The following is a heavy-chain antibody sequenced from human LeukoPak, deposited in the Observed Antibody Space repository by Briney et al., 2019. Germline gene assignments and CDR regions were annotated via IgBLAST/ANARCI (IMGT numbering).Heavy chain of an antibody. CDR1: GFTFSSHL. CDR2: VKSDGSAT. CDR3: VRKFATGD. Sequence: GGSLRLSCAASGFTFSSHLMHWVRQAQGTGLVWVSSVKSDGSATNYADSVKGRFTISRDNAKNTLYLQMNSLRVEDTAVYYCVRKFATGDWGQGTLVTVSS. D-gene: IGHD1-14*01. J-gene: IGHJ4*02. V-gene: IGHV3-74*01.